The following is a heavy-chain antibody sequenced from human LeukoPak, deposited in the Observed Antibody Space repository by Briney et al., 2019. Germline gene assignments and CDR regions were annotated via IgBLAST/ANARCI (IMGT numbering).Heavy chain of an antibody. CDR1: VGSLSLYY. CDR2: IYTSGST. D-gene: IGHD4-17*01. CDR3: ARQGSYGDYMLVDY. Sequence: PSEILSLTCTVSVGSLSLYYGSCIRRPAGKGVEGIGRIYTSGSTNYNPSLKSRVTMSVDMSKNQFSLKLSSVTAADTAVYYCARQGSYGDYMLVDYWGQGTRVTASS. V-gene: IGHV4-4*07. J-gene: IGHJ4*02.